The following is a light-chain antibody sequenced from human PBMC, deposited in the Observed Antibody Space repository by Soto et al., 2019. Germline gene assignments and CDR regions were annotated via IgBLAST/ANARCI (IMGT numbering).Light chain of an antibody. CDR3: QQYEEWPLT. CDR1: QNVKTR. J-gene: IGKJ4*01. CDR2: DAF. V-gene: IGKV3-15*01. Sequence: EKVMTQSPATLSLSPGERDTLSCRASQNVKTRLAWYQQKPGQAPRLLIYDAFTRATGIPARFSGSASGTEFTLTISSLQSEDFAVYYCQQYEEWPLTLGGGTKVEIK.